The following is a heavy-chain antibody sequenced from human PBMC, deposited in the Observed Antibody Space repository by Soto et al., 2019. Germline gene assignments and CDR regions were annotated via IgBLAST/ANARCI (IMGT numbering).Heavy chain of an antibody. V-gene: IGHV2-5*02. CDR2: IYWDDDK. Sequence: SGPTLVNPTQTLTLTCTFSGFSLSTSGVGVGWIRQPPGKALEWLALIYWDDDKRYSPSLKSRLTITKDTSKNQVVLTMTNMDPVDTATYYCAHTLDGHCSSTRCYTGWFDPWGQGTLVTVSS. CDR1: GFSLSTSGVG. CDR3: AHTLDGHCSSTRCYTGWFDP. D-gene: IGHD2-2*02. J-gene: IGHJ5*02.